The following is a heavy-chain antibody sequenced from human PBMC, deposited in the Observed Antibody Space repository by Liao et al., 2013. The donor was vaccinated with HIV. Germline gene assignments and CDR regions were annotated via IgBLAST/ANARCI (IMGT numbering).Heavy chain of an antibody. D-gene: IGHD4-17*01. CDR1: GGSLSDHY. CDR2: IFYSGTT. J-gene: IGHJ4*02. CDR3: ARGGTTVTTSGYFDF. Sequence: VQLQESGPGLVKPSETLSLTCTVSGGSLSDHYWIWIRQSPGKRMEWIGYIFYSGTTNYNPSLKSRLTISVDTSKNQFSLRLTSVTPADTAVYYCARGGTTVTTSGYFDFWGQGILVTVSS. V-gene: IGHV4-59*11.